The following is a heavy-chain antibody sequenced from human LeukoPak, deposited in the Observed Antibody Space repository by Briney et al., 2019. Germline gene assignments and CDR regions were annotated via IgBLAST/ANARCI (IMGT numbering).Heavy chain of an antibody. Sequence: SETLSLTCTVSGGSISSGDYYWSWIRQPPGKGLEWIGYIYYSGSTYYNPSLKSRVTISVDTSKNQFSLKLSSVTAADTAVYYCARSFPQRAFDIWGRGTMVTVSS. V-gene: IGHV4-30-4*08. CDR3: ARSFPQRAFDI. CDR1: GGSISSGDYY. J-gene: IGHJ3*02. D-gene: IGHD3-16*02. CDR2: IYYSGST.